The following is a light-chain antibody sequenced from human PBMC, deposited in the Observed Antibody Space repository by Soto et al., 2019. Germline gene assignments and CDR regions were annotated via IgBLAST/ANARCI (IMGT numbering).Light chain of an antibody. J-gene: IGKJ1*01. V-gene: IGKV3-20*01. CDR2: CAS. CDR1: QSVSSTY. CDR3: QQYGNSFVE. Sequence: EIVLTQSPGTLSLSPGERATLSCRASQSVSSTYLAWYQHKPGQAPRLLIYCASSRATGIPDRFSGSGSGTDFTLIISRLEPEDFAVYYCQQYGNSFVEFGQGTKVDIK.